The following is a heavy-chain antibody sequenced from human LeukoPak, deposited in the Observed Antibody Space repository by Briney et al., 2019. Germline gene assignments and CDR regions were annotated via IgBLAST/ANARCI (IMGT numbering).Heavy chain of an antibody. CDR3: AVSYGPSED. V-gene: IGHV3-23*01. J-gene: IGHJ4*02. Sequence: SGGSLRLSCAASGFIFSTYAMSWVRQAPGKGLEWISTIRGDGYTYYADSVKGRFTVSRDNSKNALYLQMNSLRAEDTAVYYCAVSYGPSEDWGQGTLVTVSS. CDR1: GFIFSTYA. D-gene: IGHD5-18*01. CDR2: IRGDGYT.